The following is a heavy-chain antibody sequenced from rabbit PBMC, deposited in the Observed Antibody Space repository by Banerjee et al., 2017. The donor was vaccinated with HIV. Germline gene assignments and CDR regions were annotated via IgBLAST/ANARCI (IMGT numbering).Heavy chain of an antibody. D-gene: IGHD8-1*01. CDR2: INTSRGNT. V-gene: IGHV1S45*01. Sequence: QEQLVESGGGLVTLGGSLKLSCKASGFSFSNKYVMCWVRQAPGKGLEWIACINTSRGNTVYANWAKGRFTISKTSSTTVTVQMTSLTAADTATYFCARVEYAGYAGYGYFDLWGQGTLVTVS. CDR3: ARVEYAGYAGYGYFDL. CDR1: GFSFSNKYV. J-gene: IGHJ3*01.